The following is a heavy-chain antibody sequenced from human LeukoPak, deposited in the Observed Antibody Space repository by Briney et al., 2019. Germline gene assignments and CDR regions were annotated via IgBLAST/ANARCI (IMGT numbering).Heavy chain of an antibody. CDR3: ARHGIVGATGLIFDY. CDR1: GGSISSYY. V-gene: IGHV4-59*08. CDR2: IYYSGST. Sequence: KTSETLSLTCTVSGGSISSYYWSWIRQPPGEGLEWIGYIYYSGSTNYNPSLKSRVTISVDTSKNQFSLKLSSVTAADTAVYYCARHGIVGATGLIFDYWGQGTLVTVSS. D-gene: IGHD1-26*01. J-gene: IGHJ4*02.